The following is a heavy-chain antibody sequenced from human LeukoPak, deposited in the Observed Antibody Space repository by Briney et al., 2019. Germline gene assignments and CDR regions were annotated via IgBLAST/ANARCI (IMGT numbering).Heavy chain of an antibody. V-gene: IGHV3-33*01. CDR3: ARGDSSSWHFDY. Sequence: GGSLRLSCAASGFTFSSYGMHWVRQAPGKGLEWVAVIWYDGSNKYYADSVKGRFTISRDNSKNTLYLQMNSLRAEDTAVYYCARGDSSSWHFDYWGQGTLVTVSS. CDR1: GFTFSSYG. D-gene: IGHD6-13*01. J-gene: IGHJ4*02. CDR2: IWYDGSNK.